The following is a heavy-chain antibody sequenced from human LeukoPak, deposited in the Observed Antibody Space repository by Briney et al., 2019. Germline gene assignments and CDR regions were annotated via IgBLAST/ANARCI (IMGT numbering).Heavy chain of an antibody. CDR3: ARIAVAGYFDY. D-gene: IGHD6-19*01. CDR2: INHSGST. V-gene: IGHV4-34*01. CDR1: GGSFSGYY. Sequence: SETLSLTCAVYGGSFSGYYRSWIRQPPGKGLEWIGEINHSGSTNYNPSLKSRVTISVDTSKNQFSLKLSSVTAADTAVYYCARIAVAGYFDYWGQGTLVTVSS. J-gene: IGHJ4*02.